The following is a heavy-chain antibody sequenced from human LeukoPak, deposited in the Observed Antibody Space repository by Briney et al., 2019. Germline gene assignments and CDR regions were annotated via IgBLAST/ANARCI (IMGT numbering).Heavy chain of an antibody. D-gene: IGHD2-2*01. CDR2: IWYDGSNK. J-gene: IGHJ6*04. V-gene: IGHV3-33*01. CDR3: ARESLVVVPAAIYYYGMDV. CDR1: GFTFSSYG. Sequence: GRSLRLSCAASGFTFSSYGMHWVRQAPGKGLEWVAVIWYDGSNKYYADSVKGRFTISRDNSKNTLYLQMNSLRAEDTAVYYCARESLVVVPAAIYYYGMDVWGKGTTVTVSP.